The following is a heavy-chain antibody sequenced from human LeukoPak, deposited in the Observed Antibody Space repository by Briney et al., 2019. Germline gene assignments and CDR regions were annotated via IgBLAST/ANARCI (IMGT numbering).Heavy chain of an antibody. D-gene: IGHD3-10*01. CDR3: ARPSYYFGSGSRTSLRWFDP. CDR2: INHSGST. J-gene: IGHJ5*02. CDR1: GGSISSSNW. V-gene: IGHV4-4*02. Sequence: PSGTLSLTCAVSGGSISSSNWWSWVRQPPGKGLEWIGEINHSGSTNYNPSLKSRVTISVETSKNQFSLRLTSVTAADTAVYYCARPSYYFGSGSRTSLRWFDPWGQGTLVTVSS.